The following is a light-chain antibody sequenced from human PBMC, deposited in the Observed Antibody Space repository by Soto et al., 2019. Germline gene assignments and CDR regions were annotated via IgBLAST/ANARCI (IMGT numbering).Light chain of an antibody. CDR2: EAS. Sequence: DIQMTQSPATLSASVGDSVTITCRASQSITNWLAWYQLKPGKAPKLLIHEASNLHSGVSSRFTGSGSGTDFTLTSTSLQPEDVATYYCQQYKSYWTFGQGTRVDLK. J-gene: IGKJ1*01. V-gene: IGKV1-5*03. CDR3: QQYKSYWT. CDR1: QSITNW.